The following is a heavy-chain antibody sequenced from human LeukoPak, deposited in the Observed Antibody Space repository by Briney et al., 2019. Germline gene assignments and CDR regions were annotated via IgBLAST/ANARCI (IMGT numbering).Heavy chain of an antibody. CDR1: GFTFDDYA. V-gene: IGHV3-43*02. J-gene: IGHJ4*02. D-gene: IGHD3-9*01. Sequence: GGSLRLSCAASGFTFDDYAMHWVRQAPGKGLEWVSLISGDGGSTYYADSVKGRFTISRDNSKNTLYLQMNSLRAEDTAVYYCAKAYYDILTGPDYWGQGTLVTVSS. CDR2: ISGDGGST. CDR3: AKAYYDILTGPDY.